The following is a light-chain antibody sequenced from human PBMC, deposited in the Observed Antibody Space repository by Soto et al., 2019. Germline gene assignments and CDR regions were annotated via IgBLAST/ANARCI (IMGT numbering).Light chain of an antibody. J-gene: IGKJ5*01. CDR3: QQSYNTPLT. V-gene: IGKV1-39*01. Sequence: DIQMTQSPSSLSASIGDRVTITCRASQSISNYLNWYQQRPGKAPKFLIYAASSLQSGVPSRFSGSGSGTDFTLTISSLQPEDFATYYCQQSYNTPLTFGQGTRLEI. CDR1: QSISNY. CDR2: AAS.